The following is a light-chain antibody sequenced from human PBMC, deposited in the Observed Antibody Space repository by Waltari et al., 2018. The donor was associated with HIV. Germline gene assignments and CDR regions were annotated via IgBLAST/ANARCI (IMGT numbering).Light chain of an antibody. CDR1: SSNIGNNY. CDR2: ETS. J-gene: IGLJ2*01. V-gene: IGLV1-51*02. CDR3: GTWDDSLGAVV. Sequence: QSVLTQPPSVSAAPGQTVTLPCSGTSSNIGNNYVSWYHQVPGTTPKLLSYETSKRPSGIPDRFSGSKSGTSATLGITGVQTADEADYYCGTWDDSLGAVVFGGGTRVTV.